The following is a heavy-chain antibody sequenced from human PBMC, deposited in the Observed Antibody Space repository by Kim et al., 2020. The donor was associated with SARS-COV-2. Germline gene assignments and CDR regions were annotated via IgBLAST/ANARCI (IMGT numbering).Heavy chain of an antibody. D-gene: IGHD5-18*01. CDR3: ARADTAMVDY. V-gene: IGHV5-51*01. CDR2: T. Sequence: TRYSPSCQGQVTISADKSISTAYLQWSSLKASDTAMYYCARADTAMVDYWGQGTLVTVSS. J-gene: IGHJ4*02.